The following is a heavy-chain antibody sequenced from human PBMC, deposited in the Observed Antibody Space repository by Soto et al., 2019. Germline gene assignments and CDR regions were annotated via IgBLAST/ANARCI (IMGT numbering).Heavy chain of an antibody. V-gene: IGHV4-4*02. CDR1: GGTIRSPDW. Sequence: SETLSLTCGVSGGTIRSPDWWTWVRQPPGKGLEWIGEIFQSGSTNYTPSLESRVTISVDKSKNQFSLTLTSVTAADPAVYFCARGRGRYSSGWSWFDPWGQGILVTVSS. J-gene: IGHJ5*02. CDR2: IFQSGST. CDR3: ARGRGRYSSGWSWFDP. D-gene: IGHD6-19*01.